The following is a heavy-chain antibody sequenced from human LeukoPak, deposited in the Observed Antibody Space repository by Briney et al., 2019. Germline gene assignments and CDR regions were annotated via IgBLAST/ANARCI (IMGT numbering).Heavy chain of an antibody. CDR2: INPDSVGT. V-gene: IGHV1-2*02. D-gene: IGHD4-23*01. Sequence: VASVKVSCKASGYTFTAYYTHWVRQAPGQGLEWMGWINPDSVGTNYAQRFQGRVTMTRDTSISTAYMELSRLRSDDTAVYYCAREPPTVVTALDYWGQGTLVTVSS. J-gene: IGHJ4*02. CDR3: AREPPTVVTALDY. CDR1: GYTFTAYY.